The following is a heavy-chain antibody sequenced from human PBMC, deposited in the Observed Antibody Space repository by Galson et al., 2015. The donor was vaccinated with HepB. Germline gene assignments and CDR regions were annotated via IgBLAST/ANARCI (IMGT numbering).Heavy chain of an antibody. CDR3: ARGKAGGYDPVDH. CDR1: GFTFTNYG. CDR2: IWYDESKN. J-gene: IGHJ4*02. Sequence: SLRLFCAMFGFTFTNYGIQWVRQAPGKGLEWVAIIWYDESKNFYADSVKGRFIVSRDNSKNTGYLQMNSLRVEDTAVYYCARGKAGGYDPVDHWGQGTLVTVSS. D-gene: IGHD5-12*01. V-gene: IGHV3-33*01.